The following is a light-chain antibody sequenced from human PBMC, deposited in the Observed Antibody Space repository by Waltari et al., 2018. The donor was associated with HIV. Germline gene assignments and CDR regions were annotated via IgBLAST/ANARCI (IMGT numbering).Light chain of an antibody. J-gene: IGLJ3*02. V-gene: IGLV1-44*01. Sequence: SVLTQPPSASGTPGQSVTISCSGSSSNIGSDTVNCYQQLPGTAPNLLIYRNKERPSGVPDRFSGSKSGTSASLAISGLQSEDEADYYCAAWDDTLNGPVFGGGTKLTVL. CDR2: RNK. CDR1: SSNIGSDT. CDR3: AAWDDTLNGPV.